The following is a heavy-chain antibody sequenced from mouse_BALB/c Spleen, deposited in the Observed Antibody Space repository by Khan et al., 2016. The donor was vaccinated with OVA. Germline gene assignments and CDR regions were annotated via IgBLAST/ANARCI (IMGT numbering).Heavy chain of an antibody. V-gene: IGHV1-76*01. CDR1: GFTFTDYN. CDR2: IYPGSNYT. CDR3: AREWSAWFTY. J-gene: IGHJ3*01. Sequence: QIQLVQSGAELVRPGASVKLSCKASGFTFTDYNIYWVKQTTGQGLEWIAEIYPGSNYTYYNENFKGKVTLTADKSSSTLYMQISSLTSEDSEINFCAREWSAWFTYWGQGTLVTVSA.